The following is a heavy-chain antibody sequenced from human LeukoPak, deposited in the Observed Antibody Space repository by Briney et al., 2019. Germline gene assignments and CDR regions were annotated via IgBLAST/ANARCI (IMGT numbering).Heavy chain of an antibody. CDR2: ISSSRTT. J-gene: IGHJ4*02. CDR3: ARGLRYYYDSSGYYYGYYFDY. Sequence: GGSLRLSCAASGFPFSSYSMNWVRQAPGEGLEWVSYISSSRTTSYADSVKGRFTISRDNAKNSLYLQMNSLRAEDTAVYYCARGLRYYYDSSGYYYGYYFDYWGQGTLVTVSS. V-gene: IGHV3-48*01. CDR1: GFPFSSYS. D-gene: IGHD3-22*01.